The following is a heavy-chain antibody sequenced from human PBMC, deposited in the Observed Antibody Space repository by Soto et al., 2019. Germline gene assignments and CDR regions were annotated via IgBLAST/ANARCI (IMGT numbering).Heavy chain of an antibody. CDR2: IYSSSGT. J-gene: IGHJ4*02. Sequence: EVQLVESGGGLVQPGGSLRLSCAASGFTVSSNYMSWVRQAPGKGLEWVSIIYSSSGTYYADSVKGRFTISRDNSRNTLYLQILSLRAEDTAVYYCAYSTAHARVDYWGQGTLVTVSS. V-gene: IGHV3-66*01. D-gene: IGHD4-4*01. CDR1: GFTVSSNY. CDR3: AYSTAHARVDY.